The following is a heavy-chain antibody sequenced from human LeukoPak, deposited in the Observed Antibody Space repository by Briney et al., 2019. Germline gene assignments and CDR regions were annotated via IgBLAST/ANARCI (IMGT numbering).Heavy chain of an antibody. CDR3: AKDLGRIPIVVVPAATPY. V-gene: IGHV3-23*01. Sequence: GGSLRLSCAASGFTFSSYAMSWVRQAPGKGLEWVSAISGSGGSTYYADSVKGRFTISRDNSKNTLYLQMNSLRAEDTAVYYCAKDLGRIPIVVVPAATPYWGQGTLVTVSS. J-gene: IGHJ4*02. D-gene: IGHD2-2*01. CDR2: ISGSGGST. CDR1: GFTFSSYA.